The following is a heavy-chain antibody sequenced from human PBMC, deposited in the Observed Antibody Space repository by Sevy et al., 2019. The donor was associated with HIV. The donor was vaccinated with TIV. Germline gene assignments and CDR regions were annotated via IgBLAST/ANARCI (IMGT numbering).Heavy chain of an antibody. V-gene: IGHV3-30-3*01. Sequence: GGSLRLSCAASGFTFGSYTLHWVRQAPGKGLEWVALISQTYDGSKKYYIDSLQGRFTISRDNSKNTLYLQMDSLRPEDTAVYYYASDNSGYFFFDYWGQGTLVTVSS. J-gene: IGHJ4*02. CDR1: GFTFGSYT. CDR2: ISQTYDGSKK. CDR3: ASDNSGYFFFDY. D-gene: IGHD3-22*01.